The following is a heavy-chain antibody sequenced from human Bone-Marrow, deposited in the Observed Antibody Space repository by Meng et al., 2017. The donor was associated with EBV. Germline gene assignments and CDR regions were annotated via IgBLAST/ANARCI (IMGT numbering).Heavy chain of an antibody. CDR1: GYTFTSYY. CDR3: AISRIVGATGSWIDP. D-gene: IGHD1-26*01. V-gene: IGHV1-46*01. J-gene: IGHJ5*02. CDR2: INPSGGST. Sequence: QVQLVQSGDAVKRPVASVTVSGKASGYTFTSYYMHWVRQAPRQGLEWMGIINPSGGSTSYAQKFQGRVTMTRDTSTSTVYMELSSLRSEDTAVYYCAISRIVGATGSWIDPWGQGTLVTVSS.